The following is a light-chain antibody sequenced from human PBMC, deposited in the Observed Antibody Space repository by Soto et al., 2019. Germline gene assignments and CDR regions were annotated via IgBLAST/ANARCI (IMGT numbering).Light chain of an antibody. V-gene: IGKV3-15*01. CDR1: QNVNTN. Sequence: EKVLTQFPATLSGSPGERAPLSCWASQNVNTNLAWYQQKPGQAPRPLITVASTRATGIPARFSGSGSGTQFTLTISSLQSEDVAVYYCQQYSTCPLTFGPGTKVEVK. J-gene: IGKJ3*01. CDR3: QQYSTCPLT. CDR2: VAS.